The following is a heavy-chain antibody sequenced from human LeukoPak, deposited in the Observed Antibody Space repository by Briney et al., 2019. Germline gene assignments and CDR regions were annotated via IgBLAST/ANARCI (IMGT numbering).Heavy chain of an antibody. V-gene: IGHV3-9*01. CDR2: ISWNSGSI. Sequence: GGSLRLSCAASGFTFDDYAMHWVRQAPGKGLEWVSGISWNSGSIGYADSVKGRFTISRDNAKNSLYLQMNSLRAEDTAVYYCARDPDTAPDYYYGMDVWGQGTTVTVSS. CDR3: ARDPDTAPDYYYGMDV. CDR1: GFTFDDYA. D-gene: IGHD5-18*01. J-gene: IGHJ6*02.